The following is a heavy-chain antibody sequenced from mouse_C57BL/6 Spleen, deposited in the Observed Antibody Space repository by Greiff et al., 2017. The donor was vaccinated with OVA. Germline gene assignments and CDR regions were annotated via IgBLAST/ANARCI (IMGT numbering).Heavy chain of an antibody. CDR1: GFSLTCYS. Sequence: VQLQQSGPGLVAPSQSLSITCTVPGFSLTCYSVSWVRQPPGKGREWLGLIWGDGSTNYHSVLISRLSSSKDNSKSQVFLKLNSLQSDDTATYDCAKPGYDDYDYYFDYWGQGTTLTVSS. CDR3: AKPGYDDYDYYFDY. CDR2: IWGDGST. V-gene: IGHV2-3*01. J-gene: IGHJ2*01. D-gene: IGHD2-4*01.